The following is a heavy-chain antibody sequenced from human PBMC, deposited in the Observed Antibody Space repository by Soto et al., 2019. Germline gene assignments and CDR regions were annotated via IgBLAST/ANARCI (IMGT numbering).Heavy chain of an antibody. CDR3: ARWNEGSDY. Sequence: QVQLQESGPGLVKPSETLSLTCTVSGGSINNYYWSWTRQPPGKGLEWAEYIYFSGFTKYNPSLGSRVTISVDTFTTRSPLKLRSVTAAATAVYSGARWNEGSDYWGQGTLVTVSS. V-gene: IGHV4-59*08. CDR2: IYFSGFT. CDR1: GGSINNYY. D-gene: IGHD1-1*01. J-gene: IGHJ4*02.